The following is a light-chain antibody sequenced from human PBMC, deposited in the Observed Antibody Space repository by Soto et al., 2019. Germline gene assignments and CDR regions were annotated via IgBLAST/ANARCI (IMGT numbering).Light chain of an antibody. CDR1: QSVSNNY. CDR3: QQRSYPIT. CDR2: GAS. V-gene: IGKV3-20*01. Sequence: EIVLTQSPGTLSLSPGERATLSCRASQSVSNNYLAWYQQKPGQAPRLLIYGASNRATGIPDRFSGSGSGTDFTLTISRLGPEDFAVYYCQQRSYPITFGQGTRLEIK. J-gene: IGKJ5*01.